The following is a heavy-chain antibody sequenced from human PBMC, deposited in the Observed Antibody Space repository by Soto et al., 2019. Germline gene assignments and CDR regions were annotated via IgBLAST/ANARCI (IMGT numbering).Heavy chain of an antibody. CDR2: IIPIFGTA. V-gene: IGHV1-69*13. D-gene: IGHD5-12*01. CDR1: GGTFSSYA. CDR3: ARGDSGYDLVHYYYYGMDV. Sequence: SVKVSCKASGGTFSSYAISWVRQAPGQGLEWMGVIIPIFGTANYAQKFQGRVTITADESTSTAYMELSSLRFEDTAVYYFARGDSGYDLVHYYYYGMDVWGQGTTVTVSS. J-gene: IGHJ6*02.